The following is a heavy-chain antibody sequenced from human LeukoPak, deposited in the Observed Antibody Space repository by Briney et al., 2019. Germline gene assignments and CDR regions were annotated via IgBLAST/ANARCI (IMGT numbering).Heavy chain of an antibody. CDR3: ARDGSWGDYQFYFYMDV. CDR1: GFTFSSYW. Sequence: GGSLRLSCAASGFTFSSYWMSRVRRAPGKGLEWLSGISASGYYIYYADSVKGRFTISRDNSKNTLYIEMNSLRAEDTAVYYCARDGSWGDYQFYFYMDVWGKGTTVTVSS. V-gene: IGHV3-23*01. J-gene: IGHJ6*03. CDR2: ISASGYYI. D-gene: IGHD2-2*01.